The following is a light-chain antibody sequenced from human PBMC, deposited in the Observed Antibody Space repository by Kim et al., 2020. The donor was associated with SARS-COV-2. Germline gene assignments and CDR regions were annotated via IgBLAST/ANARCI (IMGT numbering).Light chain of an antibody. CDR1: QGVSSY. J-gene: IGKJ2*01. V-gene: IGKV1-27*01. CDR3: QQYNYAPYT. Sequence: QMTQSPSSLSASVGDRVTITCRASQGVSSYLAWYQEKPGKVPSLLIYSASALQSGVPSRFSGSGSGTDFTLTISRLQPEDVATYYCQQYNYAPYTFGRGTKLEI. CDR2: SAS.